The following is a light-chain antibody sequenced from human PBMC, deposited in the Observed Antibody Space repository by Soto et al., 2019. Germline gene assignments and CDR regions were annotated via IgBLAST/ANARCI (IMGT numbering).Light chain of an antibody. CDR3: SSYAGSDNLYV. CDR1: SSDVGGYNY. J-gene: IGLJ1*01. V-gene: IGLV2-8*01. Sequence: QSALTQPPSASGSPRQSVTISCTGTSSDVGGYNYVSWYQQHAGKARKLMIYEVSKPPSGVPDRVSGSKSGNTASLTVSGLQAEDEADYYCSSYAGSDNLYVFGTGTEVTVL. CDR2: EVS.